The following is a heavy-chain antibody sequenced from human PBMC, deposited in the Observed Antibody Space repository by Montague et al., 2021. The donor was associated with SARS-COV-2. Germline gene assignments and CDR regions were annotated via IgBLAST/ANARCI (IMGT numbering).Heavy chain of an antibody. J-gene: IGHJ4*01. CDR3: ATITLGYCTNGVCKPPDY. V-gene: IGHV4-39*01. CDR1: GGSISSSSYY. D-gene: IGHD2-8*01. CDR2: IYYSGST. Sequence: SETLSLTCTVSGGSISSSSYYWGWIRQPPGKGLEWIGSIYYSGSTYYNPSLKSRVTISVDTSKNQFSLKLSSLTAAATAVYYCATITLGYCTNGVCKPPDYWGHGPMVTVSP.